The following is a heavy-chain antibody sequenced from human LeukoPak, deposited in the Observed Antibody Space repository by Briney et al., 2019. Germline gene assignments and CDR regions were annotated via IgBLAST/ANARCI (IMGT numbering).Heavy chain of an antibody. CDR1: GGSISSASYY. Sequence: SETLSLTCTVSGGSISSASYYWSWIRQPAGKGLEWIGRIYISGSTNYKSSLKSRVTISIDTSRNQFSLKLNSVTAADTAVYYCARYGLLRLSEINGFDIWGQGTMVTVSS. J-gene: IGHJ3*02. V-gene: IGHV4-61*02. D-gene: IGHD5-18*01. CDR3: ARYGLLRLSEINGFDI. CDR2: IYISGST.